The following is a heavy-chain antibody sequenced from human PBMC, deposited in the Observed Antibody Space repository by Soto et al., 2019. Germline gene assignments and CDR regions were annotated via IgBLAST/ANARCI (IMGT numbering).Heavy chain of an antibody. V-gene: IGHV3-30-3*01. CDR3: ASGRSAIVGAKEY. J-gene: IGHJ4*02. Sequence: SLTLSCAASGFIFSSYAMHCVRQSPGKGLEWVAVISYDGSNKYYADSVKGRFTISRDNSKNTLYLQMSGLRAEDTAVYYCASGRSAIVGAKEYWGQGTLVTVSS. CDR2: ISYDGSNK. D-gene: IGHD1-26*01. CDR1: GFIFSSYA.